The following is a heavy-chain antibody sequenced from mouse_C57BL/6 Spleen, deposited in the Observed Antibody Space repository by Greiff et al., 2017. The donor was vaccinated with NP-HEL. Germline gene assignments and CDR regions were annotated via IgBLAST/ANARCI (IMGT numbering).Heavy chain of an antibody. J-gene: IGHJ2*01. CDR1: GYSITSGYD. Sequence: EVKLQESGPGMVKPSQSLSLTCTVTGYSITSGYDWHWIRHFPGNKLEWMGYISYSGSTNYNPSLKSRISITHDTSKNHFFLKLNSVTTEDTATYYCAREGLGHYFDYWGQGTTLTVSS. D-gene: IGHD2-14*01. V-gene: IGHV3-1*01. CDR2: ISYSGST. CDR3: AREGLGHYFDY.